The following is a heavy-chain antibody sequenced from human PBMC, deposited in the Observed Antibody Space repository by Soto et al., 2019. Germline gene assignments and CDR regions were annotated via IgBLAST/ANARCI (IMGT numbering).Heavy chain of an antibody. J-gene: IGHJ5*02. CDR3: ARDTYYFGSSSDGLDT. Sequence: SETLSLTCTVSGGSISSYYWSWIRQPAGKGLEWIGRIYTSGSTNYNPSLKSRVTMSVDKSKNQFSLKMISVTAADTALYYCARDTYYFGSSSDGLDTWGPGTLVTVSS. D-gene: IGHD3-22*01. CDR2: IYTSGST. V-gene: IGHV4-4*07. CDR1: GGSISSYY.